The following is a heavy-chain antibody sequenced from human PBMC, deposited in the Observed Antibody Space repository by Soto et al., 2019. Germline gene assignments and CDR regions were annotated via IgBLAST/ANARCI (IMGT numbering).Heavy chain of an antibody. Sequence: VQFVQSGAELKKPGSSVRVSCRASGGTIKTYTLSWVRQAPGQGLEWMGAFIPSFPAPNFAQRFKGRLTXXADESTNTGFMELSGLRPEDTALYFCATGEVVPSFPNWLDTWGQGTHVIVSS. V-gene: IGHV1-69*12. CDR3: ATGEVVPSFPNWLDT. D-gene: IGHD2-21*01. CDR1: GGTIKTYT. CDR2: FIPSFPAP. J-gene: IGHJ5*02.